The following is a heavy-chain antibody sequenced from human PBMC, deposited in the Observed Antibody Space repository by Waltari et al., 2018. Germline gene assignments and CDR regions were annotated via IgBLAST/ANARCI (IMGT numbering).Heavy chain of an antibody. CDR2: TSYDGTTQ. CDR3: AKNQTHRKTIGLYYNALDV. CDR1: GFTFSNYV. D-gene: IGHD3-3*01. J-gene: IGHJ6*02. Sequence: QVLLVESGGGVVQSGTSLRLSCAASGFTFSNYVMFWVRQAPGKGLEWVAGTSYDGTTQYVLDSVKGRFTISRDNSKNTVYLEMNSLRAEDTAVYYCAKNQTHRKTIGLYYNALDVWGQGTTVVVSS. V-gene: IGHV3-30*18.